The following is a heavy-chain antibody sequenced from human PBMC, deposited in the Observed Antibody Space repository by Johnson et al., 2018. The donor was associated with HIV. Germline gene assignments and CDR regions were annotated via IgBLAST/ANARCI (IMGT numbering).Heavy chain of an antibody. CDR2: IGTAGDT. J-gene: IGHJ3*02. Sequence: VQLVESGGGLVKPGGSLRLSCAASGFTFSDYYMSWIRQAPGKGLEWVSAIGTAGDTYYADSVKGRFTISRDNSKNTLYLQMNSLRAEDTAVDYCARGEEMATILIWGQGTMVTVSS. V-gene: IGHV3-66*02. CDR3: ARGEEMATILI. D-gene: IGHD5-24*01. CDR1: GFTFSDYY.